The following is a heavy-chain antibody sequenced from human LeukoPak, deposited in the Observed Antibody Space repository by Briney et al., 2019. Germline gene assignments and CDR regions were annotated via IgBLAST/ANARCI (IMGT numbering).Heavy chain of an antibody. D-gene: IGHD1-1*01. Sequence: SETLSLTCTVSGGSISRDYCSWIRQPPGKGLEWIGYISYSGSTNFNPSLKSRVTISVDTSKNQFSLKLSSVTAADTAVYYCAREGTAGTNLNWYDPWSQRTLVTVSS. CDR2: ISYSGST. J-gene: IGHJ5*02. CDR1: GGSISRDY. V-gene: IGHV4-59*01. CDR3: AREGTAGTNLNWYDP.